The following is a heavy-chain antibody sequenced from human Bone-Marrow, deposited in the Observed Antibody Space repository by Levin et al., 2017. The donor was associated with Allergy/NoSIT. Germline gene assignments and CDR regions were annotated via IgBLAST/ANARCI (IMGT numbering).Heavy chain of an antibody. CDR1: GFTFSSYA. CDR2: ISYDGSNK. Sequence: PGGSLRLSCAASGFTFSSYAMHWVRQAPGKGLEWVAVISYDGSNKYYADSVKGRFTISRDNSKNTLYLQMNSLRAEDTAVYYCARDALGRTYYYDSSGLDFDYWGQGTLVTVSS. J-gene: IGHJ4*02. D-gene: IGHD3-22*01. V-gene: IGHV3-30-3*01. CDR3: ARDALGRTYYYDSSGLDFDY.